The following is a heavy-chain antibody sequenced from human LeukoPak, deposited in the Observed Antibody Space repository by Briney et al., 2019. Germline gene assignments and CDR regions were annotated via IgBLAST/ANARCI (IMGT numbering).Heavy chain of an antibody. CDR2: ISTSGSPI. J-gene: IGHJ4*02. V-gene: IGHV3-48*03. CDR3: ARVGWRGAINY. D-gene: IGHD3-10*01. Sequence: GGSLRLSCAASGFTFTTYEMTWVRQAPGKGLEWLSYISTSGSPIYFADSVKGRFTISRDNAQNSLYLQVNSLRAEDTAVYYCARVGWRGAINYWGQGTLVTVSS. CDR1: GFTFTTYE.